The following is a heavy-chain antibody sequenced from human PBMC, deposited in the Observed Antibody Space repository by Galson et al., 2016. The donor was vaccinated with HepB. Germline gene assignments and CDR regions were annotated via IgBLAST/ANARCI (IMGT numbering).Heavy chain of an antibody. D-gene: IGHD6-13*01. CDR1: GFAISNNH. V-gene: IGHV3-53*01. CDR2: IYFDGRT. Sequence: FLRLSCAASGFAISNNHKSWVRPAPGKGLDWVSIIYFDGRTFHADSVKGRFTISSDISKNTVYLQRSSLIAEYTAVYYWAAAAAANDIDDCGQGTQVTVSA. J-gene: IGHJ4*02. CDR3: AAAAAANDIDD.